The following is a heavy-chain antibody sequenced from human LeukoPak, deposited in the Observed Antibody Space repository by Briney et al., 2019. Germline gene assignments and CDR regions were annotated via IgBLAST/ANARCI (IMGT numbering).Heavy chain of an antibody. CDR3: ARQSTIAAARIDP. D-gene: IGHD6-25*01. CDR2: IYYSGST. V-gene: IGHV4-59*01. Sequence: PSETLSLTCTVSGGSISSYYWSWLRQPPGKGLEWIGYIYYSGSTNYNPSLKSRVTISVDTSKNQFSLKLSSVTAADTAVYYCARQSTIAAARIDPWGQGTLVTVSS. J-gene: IGHJ5*02. CDR1: GGSISSYY.